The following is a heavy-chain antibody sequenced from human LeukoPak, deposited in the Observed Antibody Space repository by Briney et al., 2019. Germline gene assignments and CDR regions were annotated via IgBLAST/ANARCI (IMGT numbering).Heavy chain of an antibody. D-gene: IGHD6-13*01. CDR2: GSGSGGSA. V-gene: IGHV3-23*01. J-gene: IGHJ5*02. CDR3: AKDRYSSSWFNWFDP. CDR1: GFSFSTYG. Sequence: GGSLRLSCAASGFSFSTYGMSWVPQAPGKGLEWASTGSGSGGSAYYADSVKGRFTISRDNSKNTLYLQMNSLRAEDTAVYYCAKDRYSSSWFNWFDPWGQGTLVTVSS.